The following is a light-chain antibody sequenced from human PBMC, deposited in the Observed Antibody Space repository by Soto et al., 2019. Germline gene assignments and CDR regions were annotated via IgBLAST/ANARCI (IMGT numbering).Light chain of an antibody. CDR1: SSDIGAGFD. Sequence: QLVLTQPPSVSGAPGQRVTISCTGSSSDIGAGFDVHWYQHLPGTAPKLLIYGNTNRPSGVPGRVSGSKSGTSASLVITGLQAEDEADYYCQSYENSRTGFYVFGTGTKLTVL. V-gene: IGLV1-40*01. CDR2: GNT. J-gene: IGLJ1*01. CDR3: QSYENSRTGFYV.